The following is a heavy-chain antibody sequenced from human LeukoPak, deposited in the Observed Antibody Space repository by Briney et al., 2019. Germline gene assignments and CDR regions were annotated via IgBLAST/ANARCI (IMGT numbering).Heavy chain of an antibody. Sequence: SETLSLTCIVSGASISTYYWSWIRQPPGKGLEWTGYTHYSGSTKYNPSLKSRVTISLDMSKNQISLKLSSVTAADTAVYYCARGGVSQNNWFDPWGQGTLVTVSS. CDR2: THYSGST. J-gene: IGHJ5*02. CDR1: GASISTYY. V-gene: IGHV4-59*01. CDR3: ARGGVSQNNWFDP. D-gene: IGHD2-15*01.